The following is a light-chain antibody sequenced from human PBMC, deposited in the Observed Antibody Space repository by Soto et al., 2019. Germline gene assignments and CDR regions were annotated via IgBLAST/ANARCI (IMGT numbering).Light chain of an antibody. CDR3: LQYDNHSWT. J-gene: IGKJ1*01. CDR1: RSISDW. CDR2: DAS. V-gene: IGKV1-5*01. Sequence: DIQMTQSPSTLSGSVGDRVTITCRASRSISDWVAWYQQKPGKAPKLLIFDASTLKSGVPSRFSGSGSGTEFTLTISSLQPDDVATYYCLQYDNHSWTFGQGTKVDIK.